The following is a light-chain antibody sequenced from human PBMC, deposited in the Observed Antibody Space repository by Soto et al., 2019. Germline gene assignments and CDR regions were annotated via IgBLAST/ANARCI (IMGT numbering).Light chain of an antibody. J-gene: IGKJ2*01. CDR3: PQYDSSPET. CDR2: GVS. Sequence: EIVLTQSPGTLSVSPGEGATLSCRASQSIGRDYLAWYQQKPGQAPRLLIYGVSRRASGIPDKFSGSGSETEFTLTITSPQPENLAVYYCPQYDSSPETSGQGTTLDIK. CDR1: QSIGRDY. V-gene: IGKV3-20*01.